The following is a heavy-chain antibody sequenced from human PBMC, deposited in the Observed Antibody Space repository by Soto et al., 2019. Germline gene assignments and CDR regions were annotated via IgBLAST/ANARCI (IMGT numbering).Heavy chain of an antibody. CDR3: AKGPYDYVWGSPYPIDY. D-gene: IGHD3-16*01. V-gene: IGHV3-30*18. Sequence: LRLSCAASGFTFSSYSMHWVRQAPGKGLEWVAVISYDGSNKYYADSVKGRFTISRDNSKNTLYLQMNSLRAEDTAVYYCAKGPYDYVWGSPYPIDYWGQGTLVTVSS. CDR1: GFTFSSYS. CDR2: ISYDGSNK. J-gene: IGHJ4*02.